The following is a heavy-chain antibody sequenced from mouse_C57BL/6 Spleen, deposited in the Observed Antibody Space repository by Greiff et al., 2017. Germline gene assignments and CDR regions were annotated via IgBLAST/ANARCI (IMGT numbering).Heavy chain of an antibody. CDR3: ARERSNYGSHIAAMDY. V-gene: IGHV1-80*01. CDR2: IYPGDGDT. Sequence: QVQLQQSGAELVKPGASVKISCKASSYAFSSYWMNWVKQRPGKGLEWIGQIYPGDGDTNYNGKFKGKATMTADKSSSTAYMQLRSLTAEDSAVYFCARERSNYGSHIAAMDYWGQGTSVTVSS. J-gene: IGHJ4*01. D-gene: IGHD1-2*01. CDR1: SYAFSSYW.